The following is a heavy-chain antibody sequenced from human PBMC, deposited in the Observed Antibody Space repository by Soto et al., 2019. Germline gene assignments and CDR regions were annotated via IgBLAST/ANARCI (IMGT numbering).Heavy chain of an antibody. CDR1: GGSISSGNYY. Sequence: SETLSLTCTVSGGSISSGNYYWSWIRQPPGKGLEWIGFISYSGTTHYSASLRSRVSISVDTSKNQFSLDLSSVTAADTAVYYCARYGSGSSVWFDPWGQGTLVTVSS. J-gene: IGHJ5*02. CDR3: ARYGSGSSVWFDP. V-gene: IGHV4-30-4*01. D-gene: IGHD3-10*01. CDR2: ISYSGTT.